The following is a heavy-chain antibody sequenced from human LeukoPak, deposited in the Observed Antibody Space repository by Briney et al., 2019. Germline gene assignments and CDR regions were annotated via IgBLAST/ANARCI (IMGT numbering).Heavy chain of an antibody. D-gene: IGHD1-26*01. CDR2: INPNSGGT. CDR3: ARGRWDGYFDY. CDR1: GYTFTDYY. V-gene: IGHV1-2*02. Sequence: GASVEVSCKSSGYTFTDYYVHWVRQAPGQGLEWMGWINPNSGGTNFAQKFQGRVTMTRDTSVSTAYMELSSLRSEDMAVYYCARGRWDGYFDYWGQGTLVTVSS. J-gene: IGHJ4*02.